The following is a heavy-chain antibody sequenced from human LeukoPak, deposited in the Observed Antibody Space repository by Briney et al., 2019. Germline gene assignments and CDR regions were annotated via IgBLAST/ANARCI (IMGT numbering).Heavy chain of an antibody. CDR3: TKYYYHSSGYYYSDY. CDR1: GFSFGDYA. V-gene: IGHV3-49*04. D-gene: IGHD3-22*01. Sequence: PGGSLRLSCTASGFSFGDYAMSWVRQAPGKGLEWVGFIRSKAYGGTTEYAASVKGRFTISRDDSKSIAYLQMNSLKTEDTAVYYCTKYYYHSSGYYYSDYWGPGTLVTVSS. CDR2: IRSKAYGGTT. J-gene: IGHJ4*02.